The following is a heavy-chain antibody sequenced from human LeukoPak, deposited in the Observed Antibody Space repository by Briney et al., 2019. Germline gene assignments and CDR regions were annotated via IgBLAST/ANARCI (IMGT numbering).Heavy chain of an antibody. CDR1: GFTFSSYW. Sequence: GGSLRLSCAASGFTFSSYWMHWVRQAPGKGLEWVSRISFDGSTITYADSVQGRFTISRDNAKNSLYLQMNSLRAEDTAVYYCASSPRYCSGGSCYHHDYWGQGTLVTVSS. D-gene: IGHD2-15*01. V-gene: IGHV3-74*01. CDR3: ASSPRYCSGGSCYHHDY. CDR2: ISFDGSTI. J-gene: IGHJ4*02.